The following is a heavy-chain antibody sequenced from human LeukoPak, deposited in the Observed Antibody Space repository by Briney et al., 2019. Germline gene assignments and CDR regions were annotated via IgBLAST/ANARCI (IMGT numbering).Heavy chain of an antibody. D-gene: IGHD2-2*01. J-gene: IGHJ6*02. CDR3: ARSGYCSSTSCLYYYGMDV. Sequence: GGSLRLSCAASGFTFNSYAMSWVRQAPGKGLEWVSAISGSGGSTYYADSVKGRFTISRDNSKNTLYLQMNSLRAEDTAVYYCARSGYCSSTSCLYYYGMDVWGQGTTVTVSS. CDR2: ISGSGGST. CDR1: GFTFNSYA. V-gene: IGHV3-23*01.